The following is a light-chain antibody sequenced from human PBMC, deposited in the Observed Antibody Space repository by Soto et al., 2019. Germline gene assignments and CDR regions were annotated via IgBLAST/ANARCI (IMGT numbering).Light chain of an antibody. CDR2: DAS. CDR3: QQYGDWPLT. V-gene: IGKV3D-15*01. CDR1: QSVDND. Sequence: EIVMTQSPATLSVSPGDRATLSCRASQSVDNDLAWYQQKPGQPPRLLIYDASTRATGIPARFSGSQSGTEFTLTISSLLSEDFAVYSCQQYGDWPLTFGGGTKVDIK. J-gene: IGKJ4*01.